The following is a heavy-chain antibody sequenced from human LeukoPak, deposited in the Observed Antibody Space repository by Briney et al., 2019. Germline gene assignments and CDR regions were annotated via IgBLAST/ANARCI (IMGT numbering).Heavy chain of an antibody. J-gene: IGHJ4*02. CDR2: INHSGST. D-gene: IGHD4-17*01. Sequence: SETLSLTCAVYGGSFSGYYWSWIRQPPGKGLEWIGEINHSGSTNYNPSLKSRVTISVDTSKNQFSLKLSFVTAADTAVYYCPSRDYGDYVWGQGTLVTVSS. V-gene: IGHV4-34*01. CDR1: GGSFSGYY. CDR3: PSRDYGDYV.